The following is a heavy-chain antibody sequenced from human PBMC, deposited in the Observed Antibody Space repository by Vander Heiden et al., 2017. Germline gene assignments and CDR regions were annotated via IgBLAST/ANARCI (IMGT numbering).Heavy chain of an antibody. CDR2: ISYDGNNK. J-gene: IGHJ4*02. Sequence: QVQLVESGGGVVQPGRSLRLSCAASGFSFSTYGMHWVRQAPGKGLEWVAVISYDGNNKYYADSVKGRFTISRDNSDSTRYLKMNSLGVEETAVYYCAKVFNGYVQSSHYFDQWGQGTLVTVSS. CDR1: GFSFSTYG. V-gene: IGHV3-30*18. D-gene: IGHD2-8*01. CDR3: AKVFNGYVQSSHYFDQ.